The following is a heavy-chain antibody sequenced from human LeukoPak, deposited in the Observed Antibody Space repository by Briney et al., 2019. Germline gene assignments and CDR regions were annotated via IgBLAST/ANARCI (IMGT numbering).Heavy chain of an antibody. Sequence: GGSLRLSCAASGFTFSSYEMNWVRQAPGKGLDWVSYISSSGNTIYYADSVKGRFTISRDNAKTSLHLQMSSLRAEDTAVYYCARDLSGVTGYTYGRGIDYWGQGTLVTVSS. J-gene: IGHJ4*02. D-gene: IGHD5-18*01. V-gene: IGHV3-48*03. CDR1: GFTFSSYE. CDR3: ARDLSGVTGYTYGRGIDY. CDR2: ISSSGNTI.